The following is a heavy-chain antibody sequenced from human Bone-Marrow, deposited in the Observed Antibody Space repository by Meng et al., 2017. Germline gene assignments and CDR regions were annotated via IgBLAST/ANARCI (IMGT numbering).Heavy chain of an antibody. J-gene: IGHJ4*02. CDR3: ARVPYSSSWYLDY. CDR2: IIPIFGTA. CDR1: GGTFSSYA. D-gene: IGHD6-13*01. V-gene: IGHV1-69*06. Sequence: QGQLVQAGAGVKKPGSSVKVSCKASGGTFSSYAISWVRQAPGQGLEWMGGIIPIFGTANYAQKFQGRVTITADKSTSTAYMELSCLRSEDTAVYYCARVPYSSSWYLDYWGQGTLVTVSS.